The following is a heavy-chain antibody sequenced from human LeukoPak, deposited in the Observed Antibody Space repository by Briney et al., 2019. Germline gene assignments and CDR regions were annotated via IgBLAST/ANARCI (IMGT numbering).Heavy chain of an antibody. D-gene: IGHD6-19*01. V-gene: IGHV3-30*02. CDR3: AKDTMRYSSGSYFDY. CDR1: GFTFSYYG. CDR2: IRFEGNEK. J-gene: IGHJ4*02. Sequence: GGSLRLSCAASGFTFSYYGMHWVRQAPGKGLEWVAFIRFEGNEKFYADSVKGRFTISRDNSKNALYLQMNSLRAEDTAVYYCAKDTMRYSSGSYFDYWGQGTLVTVSS.